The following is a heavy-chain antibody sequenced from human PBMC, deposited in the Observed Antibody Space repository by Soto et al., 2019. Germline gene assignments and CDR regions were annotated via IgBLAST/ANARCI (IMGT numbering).Heavy chain of an antibody. V-gene: IGHV1-2*02. Sequence: ASVKVSCKVSGYTFTGYYMHWVRQAPGQGLEWMGWINPNSGGTNYAQKFQGRVTMTRDTSISTAYMELSRLRSDDTAVYYCARAGARGIAAAGTDYWGQGTLVTVSS. CDR3: ARAGARGIAAAGTDY. CDR2: INPNSGGT. D-gene: IGHD6-13*01. CDR1: GYTFTGYY. J-gene: IGHJ4*02.